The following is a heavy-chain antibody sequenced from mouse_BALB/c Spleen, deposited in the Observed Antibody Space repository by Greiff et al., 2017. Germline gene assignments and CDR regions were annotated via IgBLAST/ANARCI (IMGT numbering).Heavy chain of an antibody. D-gene: IGHD2-3*01. CDR2: INPSSGYT. Sequence: QVQLQQSAAELARPGASVKMSCKASGYTFTSYTMHWVKQRPGQGLEWIGYINPSSGYTEYNQKFKDKTTLTADKSSSTAYMQLSSLTSEDSAVYYCARWGGWLLRTDYAMDYWGQGTSVTVSA. V-gene: IGHV1-4*02. CDR1: GYTFTSYT. CDR3: ARWGGWLLRTDYAMDY. J-gene: IGHJ4*01.